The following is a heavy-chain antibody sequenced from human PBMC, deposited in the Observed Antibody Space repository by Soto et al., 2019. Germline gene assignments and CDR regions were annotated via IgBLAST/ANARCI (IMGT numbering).Heavy chain of an antibody. Sequence: GESLKISCKGSGYSFTIYWISWVRQMPGKGLEWMGRIDPSDSYTNYSPSFQGHVTISADKSISTAYLQWSSLKASDTAMYYCARSLSGVVPFDYWGQGTLVTVSS. CDR1: GYSFTIYW. CDR3: ARSLSGVVPFDY. D-gene: IGHD3-10*01. CDR2: IDPSDSYT. V-gene: IGHV5-10-1*01. J-gene: IGHJ4*02.